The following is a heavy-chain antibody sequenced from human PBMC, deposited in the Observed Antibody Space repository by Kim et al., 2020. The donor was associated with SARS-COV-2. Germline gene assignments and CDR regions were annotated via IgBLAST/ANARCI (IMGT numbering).Heavy chain of an antibody. CDR3: ARGTITMVRGVTSHLGWVDP. V-gene: IGHV1-18*01. D-gene: IGHD3-10*01. CDR1: GYTFTSYG. CDR2: ISAYNGNT. J-gene: IGHJ5*02. Sequence: ASVKVSCKASGYTFTSYGIRWVRQAPGQGLEWMGWISAYNGNTNYAQKLQGRVTMTTDTSTSTAYMELRSLRSDDTAVYYCARGTITMVRGVTSHLGWVDPWGQGTLVTVSS.